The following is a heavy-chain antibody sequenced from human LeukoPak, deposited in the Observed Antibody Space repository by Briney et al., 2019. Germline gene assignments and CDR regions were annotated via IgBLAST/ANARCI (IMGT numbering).Heavy chain of an antibody. CDR1: GFTFDDYG. CDR2: INWNGGST. Sequence: GGSLRLSCAASGFTFDDYGMSWVHQAPGKGLEWVSGINWNGGSTGYADSVKGRFTISRDNAKNSLYLQMNSLRAEDTALYYCARDYGYYDSSGYYYFDYWGQGTLVTVSS. CDR3: ARDYGYYDSSGYYYFDY. D-gene: IGHD3-22*01. J-gene: IGHJ4*02. V-gene: IGHV3-20*04.